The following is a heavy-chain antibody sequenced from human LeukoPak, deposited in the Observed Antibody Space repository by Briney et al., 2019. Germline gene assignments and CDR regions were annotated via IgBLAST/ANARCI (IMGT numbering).Heavy chain of an antibody. CDR2: IRGSGGST. V-gene: IGHV3-23*01. CDR1: GFTFSDYY. Sequence: PGGSLRLSCAASGFTFSDYYMSWIRQAPGKGLEWVSLIRGSGGSTYYADSVRGRFTISRDNSKNTLYLQMNSLRAEDTAVYYCAKDMGYFTGMDVWGQGTTVTVSS. CDR3: AKDMGYFTGMDV. D-gene: IGHD2-8*01. J-gene: IGHJ6*02.